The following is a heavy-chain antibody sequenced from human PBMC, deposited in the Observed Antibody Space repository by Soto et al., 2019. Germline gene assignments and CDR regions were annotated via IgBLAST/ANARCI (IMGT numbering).Heavy chain of an antibody. V-gene: IGHV1-69*01. J-gene: IGHJ4*02. CDR2: IIPIFGTA. CDR1: GGTFSSYA. CDR3: ARDPTYCGGDCHPSGY. D-gene: IGHD2-21*02. Sequence: QVPLVQSGAEVKKPGSSVKVSCKASGGTFSSYAISWVRQAPGQGLEWMGGIIPIFGTANYAQKFQGRVTITADESTSTAYMELSSLRSEDTAVYYCARDPTYCGGDCHPSGYWGQGTLVTVSS.